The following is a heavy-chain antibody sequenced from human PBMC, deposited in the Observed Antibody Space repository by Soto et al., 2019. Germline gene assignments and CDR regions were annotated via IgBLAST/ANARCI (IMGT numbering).Heavy chain of an antibody. CDR1: GGSISSSSYY. CDR2: IYYSGST. J-gene: IGHJ6*03. V-gene: IGHV4-39*01. D-gene: IGHD6-13*01. Sequence: SETLSLTCTVSGGSISSSSYYWGWIRQPPGKGLEWIGSIYYSGSTYYNPSLKSRVTISVDTSKNQFSLKLSSVTAAETAVYYCARLSPIAAQDDGRSYYYYYYMDVWGKGTTVTVSS. CDR3: ARLSPIAAQDDGRSYYYYYYMDV.